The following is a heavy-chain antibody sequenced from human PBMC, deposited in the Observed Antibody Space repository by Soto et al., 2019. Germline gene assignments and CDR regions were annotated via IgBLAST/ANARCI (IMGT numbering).Heavy chain of an antibody. CDR2: ISSSGTYI. CDR3: ARVSMHSTTQPPGH. CDR1: GFTFSIYS. Sequence: EVQLVESGGGLVKPGGSLRLSCEASGFTFSIYSMSWVRQAPGEGLEWVSSISSSGTYIYYADSMKGRFTISRDDARNSLYLQMSSLRSEDTAVYYCARVSMHSTTQPPGHWGQGTLVNVSS. D-gene: IGHD1-1*01. J-gene: IGHJ4*02. V-gene: IGHV3-21*01.